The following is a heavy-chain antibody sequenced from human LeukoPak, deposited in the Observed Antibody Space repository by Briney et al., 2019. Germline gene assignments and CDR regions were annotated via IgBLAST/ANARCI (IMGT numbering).Heavy chain of an antibody. D-gene: IGHD4-11*01. J-gene: IGHJ4*02. V-gene: IGHV3-21*01. Sequence: GGSLRLSCAASIFSFSSYSMNWVRQAPGKGLEWVSFISSSSNYIYYTDSVKGRFTISRDNAKNSLFLQMNSPRAEDTAVYYCARGTPTTRDLDYWGQGTLVTVSS. CDR1: IFSFSSYS. CDR2: ISSSSNYI. CDR3: ARGTPTTRDLDY.